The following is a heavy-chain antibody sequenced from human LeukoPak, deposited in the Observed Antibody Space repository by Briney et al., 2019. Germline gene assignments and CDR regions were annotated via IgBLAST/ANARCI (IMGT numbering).Heavy chain of an antibody. Sequence: GSLRPFLAASGFTFRIHWQDRVRPAPGQGLGWVSRIKSDGSTRYADSVKGRFTISRDNAKNTVSLQMNSLRAEDTGVYYCARAPSEIGGYYPEYFRHWGQGTLVTVSP. D-gene: IGHD3-22*01. CDR1: GFTFRIHW. CDR3: ARAPSEIGGYYPEYFRH. CDR2: IKSDGST. V-gene: IGHV3-74*01. J-gene: IGHJ1*01.